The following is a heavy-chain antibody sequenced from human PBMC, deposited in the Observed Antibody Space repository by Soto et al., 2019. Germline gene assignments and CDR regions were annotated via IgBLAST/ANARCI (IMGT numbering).Heavy chain of an antibody. CDR2: ISGSGGST. CDR1: GFTFSSYA. V-gene: IGHV3-23*01. D-gene: IGHD6-19*01. J-gene: IGHJ1*01. CDR3: AIAVGGKYCHH. Sequence: EVQLLESGGGLVQPGGSLRLSCAASGFTFSSYAMSWVRQAPGKGLEWVSAISGSGGSTYYADSVKGRFTISRDNSKNTLCLPMNSLRAEDTAVYYCAIAVGGKYCHHWGQGTLVAVSS.